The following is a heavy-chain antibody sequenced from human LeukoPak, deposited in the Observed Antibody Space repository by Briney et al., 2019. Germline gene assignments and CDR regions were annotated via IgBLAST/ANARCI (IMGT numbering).Heavy chain of an antibody. CDR2: INQDGSKK. CDR3: AKWGPYCVGDYCPALDS. CDR1: RFTFSNYW. J-gene: IGHJ4*02. Sequence: GGSLRLSCVASRFTFSNYWMSWVRQAPGKGLEWVANINQDGSKKRYADSMKGRFTISRDNAKESVYLQLNSLRAEDTAVYYCAKWGPYCVGDYCPALDSWGQGTLVTVSS. V-gene: IGHV3-7*01. D-gene: IGHD2-21*02.